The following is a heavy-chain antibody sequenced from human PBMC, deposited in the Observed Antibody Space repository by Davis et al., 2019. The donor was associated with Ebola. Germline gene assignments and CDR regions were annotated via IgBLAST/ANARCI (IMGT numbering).Heavy chain of an antibody. Sequence: SVKVSCKASGGTFSSYAISWVRQAPGQGLEWMGRIIPILGIANYAQKFQGRVTITADKSTSTAYMELSSLRSEDAAVYYCARGIAARPGYYYGMDVWGQGTTVTVSS. D-gene: IGHD6-6*01. CDR3: ARGIAARPGYYYGMDV. J-gene: IGHJ6*02. CDR2: IIPILGIA. V-gene: IGHV1-69*04. CDR1: GGTFSSYA.